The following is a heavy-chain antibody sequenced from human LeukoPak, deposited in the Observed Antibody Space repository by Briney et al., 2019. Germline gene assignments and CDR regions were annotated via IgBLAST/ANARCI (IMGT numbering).Heavy chain of an antibody. J-gene: IGHJ4*02. CDR3: ARGIYGEDY. Sequence: GGTLRLSCTASGVTISNNYMTWVRQAPGKGLEWVSIIFAGVGTYYADSVRGRFTISRDNSKNTLYLQMNSLRAEDTAVYYCARGIYGEDYWGQGTLVTVSS. CDR2: IFAGVGT. D-gene: IGHD3-10*01. CDR1: GVTISNNY. V-gene: IGHV3-53*01.